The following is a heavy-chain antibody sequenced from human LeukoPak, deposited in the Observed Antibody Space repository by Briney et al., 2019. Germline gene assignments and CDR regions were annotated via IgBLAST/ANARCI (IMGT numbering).Heavy chain of an antibody. CDR1: GGSISSSSYY. J-gene: IGHJ2*01. CDR2: IDYSGSN. CDR3: ARLAAAGLSTHWYLDL. D-gene: IGHD6-13*01. V-gene: IGHV4-39*01. Sequence: PSGTLSRTCTVYGGSISSSSYYWGWIRQPPGKGLEWIGSIDYSGSNYYNPSRKSRVTISVDTTKNQLALELSSVAAADTAVYYCARLAAAGLSTHWYLDLWGRGTLVTVSS.